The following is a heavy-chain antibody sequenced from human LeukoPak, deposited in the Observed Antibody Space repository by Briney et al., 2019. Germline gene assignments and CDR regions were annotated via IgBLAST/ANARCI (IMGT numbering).Heavy chain of an antibody. Sequence: SSQTLSLTCTFSGVSISKDDYYWSWIRQPAGKGLEWIGRIYTSGRTNYNPSLKSRVSISVDTSKSQFSLKLFSVTAADTAVYYCARGKYYYDSSGYSIWGQGTLVTVSS. J-gene: IGHJ4*02. CDR3: ARGKYYYDSSGYSI. CDR2: IYTSGRT. D-gene: IGHD3-22*01. CDR1: GVSISKDDYY. V-gene: IGHV4-61*02.